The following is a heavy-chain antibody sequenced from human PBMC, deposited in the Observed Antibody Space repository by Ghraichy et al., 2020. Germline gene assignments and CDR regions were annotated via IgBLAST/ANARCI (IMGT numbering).Heavy chain of an antibody. Sequence: ASVKVSCKASGYTFINFGITWVRQAPAQGFEWMGWINAYNGNTNHAQKFQGRVTMTTDTSTSTAYLEVRGLRSDDTAVYYCARVADLGGLDVWGQGTTVTVSS. CDR3: ARVADLGGLDV. CDR2: INAYNGNT. V-gene: IGHV1-18*01. J-gene: IGHJ6*02. CDR1: GYTFINFG.